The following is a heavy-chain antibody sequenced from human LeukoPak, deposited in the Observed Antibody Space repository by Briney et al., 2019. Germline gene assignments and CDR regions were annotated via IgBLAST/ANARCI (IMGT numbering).Heavy chain of an antibody. J-gene: IGHJ3*02. CDR2: ISWNSGSI. CDR1: GFTFDDYA. D-gene: IGHD6-19*01. Sequence: GGSPRLSCAASGFTFDDYAMHWVRQAPGKGLEWVSGISWNSGSIGYADSVKGRFTISRDNAKNSLYLQMNSLRAEDMALYYCAKETSSGWNPDAFDIWGQGTMVTVSS. CDR3: AKETSSGWNPDAFDI. V-gene: IGHV3-9*03.